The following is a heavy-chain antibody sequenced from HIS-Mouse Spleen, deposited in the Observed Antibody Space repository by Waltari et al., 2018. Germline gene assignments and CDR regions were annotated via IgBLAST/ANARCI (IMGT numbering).Heavy chain of an antibody. V-gene: IGHV3-53*01. Sequence: EVQLVESGGGLIQPGGSLRLSCAASGFTVSSNYMSWVRRAQGKGLGWVSVIYSVGRTYNSDSWKGRFTIARDKSKNTLYLQMNSLRAEDTAVYYCARGGLAAAGWYFDLWGRGTLVTVSS. J-gene: IGHJ2*01. CDR3: ARGGLAAAGWYFDL. CDR1: GFTVSSNY. CDR2: IYSVGRT. D-gene: IGHD6-13*01.